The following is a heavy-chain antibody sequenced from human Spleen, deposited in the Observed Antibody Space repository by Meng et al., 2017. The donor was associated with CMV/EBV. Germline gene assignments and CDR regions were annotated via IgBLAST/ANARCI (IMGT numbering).Heavy chain of an antibody. D-gene: IGHD1-26*01. CDR1: GYTFTSYA. CDR2: INAGNGNT. Sequence: CKASGYTFTSYAMHWVRQAPGQRLDWMGWINAGNGNTKYSQKFQGRVTITRDTSASTAYMELSSLRSEDTAVYYCARARIVGAIHFDYWGQGTLVTVSS. V-gene: IGHV1-3*01. J-gene: IGHJ4*02. CDR3: ARARIVGAIHFDY.